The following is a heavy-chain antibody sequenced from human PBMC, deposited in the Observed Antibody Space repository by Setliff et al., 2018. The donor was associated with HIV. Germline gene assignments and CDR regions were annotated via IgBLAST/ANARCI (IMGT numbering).Heavy chain of an antibody. CDR1: GFNFGDYS. CDR3: VRDKDWAFDY. CDR2: IFTSSDLI. D-gene: IGHD3-9*01. Sequence: GGSLRLSCRASGFNFGDYSMNWVRQAPGKGLEWLSYIFTSSDLITYADSVKGRFTISRDSAKNSLYLQMNSLRAEDTAVYFCVRDKDWAFDYWGQGVLVTVSS. J-gene: IGHJ4*02. V-gene: IGHV3-48*01.